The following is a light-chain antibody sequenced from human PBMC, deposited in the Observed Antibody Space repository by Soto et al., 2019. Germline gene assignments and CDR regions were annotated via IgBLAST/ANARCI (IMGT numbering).Light chain of an antibody. CDR1: QSVRSSY. Sequence: EIVLTQSPGTLSLSPGERATLSCRASQSVRSSYLAWYQQKPGQAPRLLIYGASSRATGIPDRFSGSGSGTDFTLTISSLLSEDFAVYYCHQYYNWPPKITFGPGTRLEIK. V-gene: IGKV3-20*01. CDR3: HQYYNWPPKIT. J-gene: IGKJ5*01. CDR2: GAS.